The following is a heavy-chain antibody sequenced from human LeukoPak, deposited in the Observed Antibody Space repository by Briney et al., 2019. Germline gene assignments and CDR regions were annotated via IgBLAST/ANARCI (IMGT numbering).Heavy chain of an antibody. CDR1: GYTFTGYY. V-gene: IGHV1-2*02. Sequence: GASVKVSCKASGYTFTGYYMHWVRQAPGQGLEWMGWINPNSGGTNYAQKFQGRVTMTRDTSISTAYMELSRLRSDDTAVYYCARDSSGWLGGRWFDPWGQGTLVTVSS. J-gene: IGHJ5*02. CDR3: ARDSSGWLGGRWFDP. D-gene: IGHD6-19*01. CDR2: INPNSGGT.